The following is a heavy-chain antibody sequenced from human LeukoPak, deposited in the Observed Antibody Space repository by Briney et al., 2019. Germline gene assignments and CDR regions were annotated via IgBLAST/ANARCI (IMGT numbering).Heavy chain of an antibody. J-gene: IGHJ3*02. CDR1: GYSFTTYW. V-gene: IGHV5-51*01. CDR3: AGTGVAGTEGAFDI. Sequence: GESLKISCKASGYSFTTYWIAWVRQMPGKGLEWMGIIYPSDSDTRYSPSFQGQVTISADKSISTAYLQWSSLKASDTAMYYCAGTGVAGTEGAFDIWGQGTMVTVSS. D-gene: IGHD6-19*01. CDR2: IYPSDSDT.